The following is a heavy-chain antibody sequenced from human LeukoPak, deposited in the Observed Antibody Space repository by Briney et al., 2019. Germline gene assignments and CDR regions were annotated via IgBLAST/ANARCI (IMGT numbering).Heavy chain of an antibody. CDR3: AREGPMGSGSYYFDY. D-gene: IGHD3-10*01. Sequence: GGSLRLSCAASGFTVSSNYMSWVRQAPGKGLEWVSVIYSGGSTYYADSVKGRFTISRDNSKNTLYLQMNSLRAEDMAVYYCAREGPMGSGSYYFDYWGQGTLVTVSS. V-gene: IGHV3-53*01. CDR2: IYSGGST. CDR1: GFTVSSNY. J-gene: IGHJ4*02.